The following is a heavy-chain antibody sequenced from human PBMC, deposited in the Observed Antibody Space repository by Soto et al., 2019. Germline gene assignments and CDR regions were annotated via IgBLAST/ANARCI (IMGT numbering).Heavy chain of an antibody. Sequence: PGGSLRLSCAASGFTFSSYGMHWVRQAPGKGLEWVAVISYDGSNKYYADSVKGRFTISRDNSKNTLYLQMNSLRAEDTALYYCAKVYEYSSSMGAFDIWGQGTMVTVSS. CDR1: GFTFSSYG. D-gene: IGHD6-6*01. CDR2: ISYDGSNK. V-gene: IGHV3-30*18. CDR3: AKVYEYSSSMGAFDI. J-gene: IGHJ3*02.